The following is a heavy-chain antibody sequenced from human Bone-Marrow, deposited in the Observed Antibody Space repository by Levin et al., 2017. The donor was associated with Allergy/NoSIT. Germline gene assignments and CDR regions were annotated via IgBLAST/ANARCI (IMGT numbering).Heavy chain of an antibody. CDR1: GFTVSSNY. CDR2: IYSGGST. Sequence: TGGSLRLSCAASGFTVSSNYMSWVRQAPGKGLEWVSVIYSGGSTYYADSVKGRFTISRDNSKNTLYLQMNSLRAEDTAVYYCARNPSEGSSSSSYYYYYGMDVWGQGTTVTVSS. D-gene: IGHD6-6*01. J-gene: IGHJ6*02. CDR3: ARNPSEGSSSSSYYYYYGMDV. V-gene: IGHV3-53*01.